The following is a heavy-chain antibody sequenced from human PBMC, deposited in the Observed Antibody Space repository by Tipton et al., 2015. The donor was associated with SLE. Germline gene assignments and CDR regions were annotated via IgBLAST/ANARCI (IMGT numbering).Heavy chain of an antibody. CDR2: IRGSDGST. Sequence: SLRLSCAASRFTFSTYGMRWVRQSPEKGLGWVSSIRGSDGSTYYADSVKGRFTISRDDSKNTAYLQMNSLKTEDTAVYFCTRHEGYSVYDSFASWDVWSKGTTVTVSS. D-gene: IGHD5/OR15-5a*01. J-gene: IGHJ6*04. CDR3: TRHEGYSVYDSFASWDV. V-gene: IGHV3-23*01. CDR1: RFTFSTYG.